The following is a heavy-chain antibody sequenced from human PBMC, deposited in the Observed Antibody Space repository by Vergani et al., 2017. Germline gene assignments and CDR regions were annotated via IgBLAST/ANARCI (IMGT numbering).Heavy chain of an antibody. CDR1: GGSISSYY. CDR2: IYYSGST. J-gene: IGHJ4*02. D-gene: IGHD2-8*01. CDR3: ARGGLMRRAGDYFDY. Sequence: QVQLQESGPGLVKPSETLSLTCTVSGGSISSYYWSWIRQPPGKGLEWIGYIYYSGSTNYNPSLKSLVTISVDTSKNQFSLKLSSVTAADTAVYYCARGGLMRRAGDYFDYWGQGTLVTVSS. V-gene: IGHV4-59*01.